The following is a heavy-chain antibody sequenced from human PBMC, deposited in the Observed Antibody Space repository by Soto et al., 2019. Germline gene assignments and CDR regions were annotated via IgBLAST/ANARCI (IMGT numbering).Heavy chain of an antibody. CDR1: GGTFSSYA. V-gene: IGHV1-69*13. D-gene: IGHD3-10*01. J-gene: IGHJ6*02. CDR2: IIPIFDTT. Sequence: GALVKVSCKASGGTFSSYAIIWVRRAPGQGLEWMGGIIPIFDTTNYPQKFQGRVTITADESTSTAYMDLSSLRSEDTAIYYCVRGSGKYYYAMDVWGQGTTVTAP. CDR3: VRGSGKYYYAMDV.